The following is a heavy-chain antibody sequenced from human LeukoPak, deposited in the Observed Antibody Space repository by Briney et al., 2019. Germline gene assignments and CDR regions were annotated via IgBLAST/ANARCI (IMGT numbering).Heavy chain of an antibody. D-gene: IGHD3-10*01. J-gene: IGHJ5*02. V-gene: IGHV4-30-4*07. CDR2: VFYRGNA. Sequence: SETLSLTCAVSGDSISSDNFSWNWIRQPPGRKMEWIGYVFYRGNAYSNPPLRGRVTITRDLSKNQFSLRLTSVTAADTAVYYCARSQFGSGFDPWGQGTLVTVSS. CDR3: ARSQFGSGFDP. CDR1: GDSISSDNFS.